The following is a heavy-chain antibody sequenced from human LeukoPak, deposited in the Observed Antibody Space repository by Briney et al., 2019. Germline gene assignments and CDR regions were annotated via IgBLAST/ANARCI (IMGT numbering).Heavy chain of an antibody. CDR2: IYHSGST. Sequence: SETLSLTCTVSGYSISSGYYWGWIRQPPGKGLEWIGSIYHSGSTYYNPSLKSRVTMSVDTSKNQFSLKLSSVTAADTAVYYCAREPRALRGQGFDPWGQGTLVTVSS. J-gene: IGHJ5*02. CDR1: GYSISSGYY. D-gene: IGHD3-10*01. CDR3: AREPRALRGQGFDP. V-gene: IGHV4-38-2*02.